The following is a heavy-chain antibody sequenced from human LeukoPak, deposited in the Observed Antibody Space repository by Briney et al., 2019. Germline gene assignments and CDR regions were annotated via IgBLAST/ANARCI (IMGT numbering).Heavy chain of an antibody. V-gene: IGHV4-38-2*02. J-gene: IGHJ4*02. D-gene: IGHD3-10*01. Sequence: SETLSLTCTVSGYSVSSGYYWGWIRQPPGKGLEWIGSIYHSGSTYYNPSLKSRVTISVDTSKNQFSLKLSSVTAADTAVYYCARVGRNSGSYYGSGSYLDYWGQGTLVTVSS. CDR2: IYHSGST. CDR1: GYSVSSGYY. CDR3: ARVGRNSGSYYGSGSYLDY.